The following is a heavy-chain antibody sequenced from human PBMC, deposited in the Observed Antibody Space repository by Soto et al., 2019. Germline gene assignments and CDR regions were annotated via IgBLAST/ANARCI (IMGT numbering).Heavy chain of an antibody. Sequence: QVQLVESGGGVVQPGRSLRLSCAASAFTFSSYPMHWVRQAPGKGLEWVAFMSYDGNSKFYADSVRGRFSISRDNSRNTMYLHMNSLRGDETAVYSCDRGVHTYFDGDCYHRWGQGTLVTVSS. CDR3: DRGVHTYFDGDCYHR. CDR2: MSYDGNSK. D-gene: IGHD2-21*02. J-gene: IGHJ4*02. V-gene: IGHV3-30-3*01. CDR1: AFTFSSYP.